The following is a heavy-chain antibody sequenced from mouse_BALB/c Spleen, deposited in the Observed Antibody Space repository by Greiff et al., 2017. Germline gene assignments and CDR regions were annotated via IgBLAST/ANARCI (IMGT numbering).Heavy chain of an antibody. J-gene: IGHJ4*01. CDR1: GFTFSSFG. CDR3: ARYDYDGMYYAMDY. Sequence: EVKLMESGGGLVQPGGSRKLSCAASGFTFSSFGMHWVRQAPEKGLEWVAYISSGSSTIYYADTVKGRFTISRDNPKNTLFLQMTSLRSEDTAMYYCARYDYDGMYYAMDYWGQGTSVTVSS. V-gene: IGHV5-17*02. D-gene: IGHD2-4*01. CDR2: ISSGSSTI.